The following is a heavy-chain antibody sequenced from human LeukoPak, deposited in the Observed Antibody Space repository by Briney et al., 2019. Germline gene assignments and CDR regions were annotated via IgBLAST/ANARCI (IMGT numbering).Heavy chain of an antibody. D-gene: IGHD3-10*01. CDR1: GFTFSGSA. J-gene: IGHJ3*02. Sequence: GGSLKLSCAASGFTFSGSAMHWVRQASGKGLEWVGRIRSKANSYATAYAASVKGRFTISRDDSKNTAYLQMSSLKTEDTAVYYCSRHILLWFGEPTYDAFDIWGQGTMVTVSS. CDR3: SRHILLWFGEPTYDAFDI. V-gene: IGHV3-73*01. CDR2: IRSKANSYAT.